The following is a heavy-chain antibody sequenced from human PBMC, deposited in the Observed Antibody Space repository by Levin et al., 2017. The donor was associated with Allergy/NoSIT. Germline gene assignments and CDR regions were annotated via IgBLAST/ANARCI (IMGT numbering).Heavy chain of an antibody. CDR1: GGSLSGYY. Sequence: SETLSLTCAVSGGSLSGYYWTWIRQPPGKGLEWIGEINHSGSASYNPSLRSRVTMSVDTSKNQFSLNLISVTAADTAVYYCARLAGYSRGWYLPYWGQGTLVTVSS. D-gene: IGHD6-19*01. CDR2: INHSGSA. V-gene: IGHV4-34*01. CDR3: ARLAGYSRGWYLPY. J-gene: IGHJ4*02.